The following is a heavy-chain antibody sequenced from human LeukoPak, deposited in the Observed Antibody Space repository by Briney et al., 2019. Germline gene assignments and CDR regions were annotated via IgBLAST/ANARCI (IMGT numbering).Heavy chain of an antibody. D-gene: IGHD2-2*01. CDR1: GGSFSGYY. J-gene: IGHJ2*01. Sequence: SETLSLTCAVYGGSFSGYYWSWIRQPPGKGLEWIGEINHSGSTNYNPSLKSRVTISVDTSKNQFSLKLSSVTAADTAVYYCARHVAPVVVVPAATRRYFDLWGRGTLVTVSS. V-gene: IGHV4-34*01. CDR3: ARHVAPVVVVPAATRRYFDL. CDR2: INHSGST.